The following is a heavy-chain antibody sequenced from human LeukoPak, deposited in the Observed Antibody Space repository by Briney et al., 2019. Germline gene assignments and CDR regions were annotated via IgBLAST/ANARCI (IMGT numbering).Heavy chain of an antibody. V-gene: IGHV3-7*01. CDR1: GFTFSRHW. CDR3: AEGTTG. D-gene: IGHD1-1*01. J-gene: IGHJ1*01. CDR2: INQDGSGK. Sequence: GGSLRLSCATSGFTFSRHWMSWVRQAPGKGLEWVANINQDGSGKYYVDSVKGRFTISRDNAKNSLYLQMNSLSSEDTAIYYCAEGTTGWGQGTLVTVSS.